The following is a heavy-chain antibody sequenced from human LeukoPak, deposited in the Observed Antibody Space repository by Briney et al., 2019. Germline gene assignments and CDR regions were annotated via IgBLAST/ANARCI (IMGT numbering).Heavy chain of an antibody. CDR2: IFHSGIT. V-gene: IGHV4-4*02. J-gene: IGHJ3*02. CDR3: ARVAVIAAAGNTFDI. Sequence: SGTLSLTCAVSGGSISSNYWWSWVRQPPGKGLEWIGEIFHSGITNYNPSLKSRVTISIDKSKNQFSLKLSSVTAADTAVYYCARVAVIAAAGNTFDIWGQGTMVTVSS. CDR1: GGSISSNYW. D-gene: IGHD6-13*01.